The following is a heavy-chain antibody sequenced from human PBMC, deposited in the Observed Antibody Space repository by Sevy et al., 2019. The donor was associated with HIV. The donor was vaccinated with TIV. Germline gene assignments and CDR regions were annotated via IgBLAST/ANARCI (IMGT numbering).Heavy chain of an antibody. V-gene: IGHV1-69*13. Sequence: VKVSCKASGGTFSSYAISWVRQAPRQGLEWMGGIIPIFGTANYSQKFQGRVTITADESTSTAYMELSSLRSEDTAVYYCARTEAKAGELLYYFDYWGQGTLVTVSS. CDR1: GGTFSSYA. CDR2: IIPIFGTA. CDR3: ARTEAKAGELLYYFDY. D-gene: IGHD3-10*01. J-gene: IGHJ4*02.